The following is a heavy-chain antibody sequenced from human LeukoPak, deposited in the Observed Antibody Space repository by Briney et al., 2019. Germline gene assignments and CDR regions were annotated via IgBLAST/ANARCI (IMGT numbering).Heavy chain of an antibody. CDR3: ARPSGSSRNFDY. J-gene: IGHJ4*02. CDR1: GFTFSRYS. V-gene: IGHV3-21*01. CDR2: LSRSRSYI. Sequence: PGGSLRLSCAASGFTFSRYSMNWVRQAPGKGLEWVSSLSRSRSYIYYADSVKGRFNISRDNAKNSLYLEMNSLRAEDTAVYYCARPSGSSRNFDYWGQGTLVTVSS. D-gene: IGHD6-6*01.